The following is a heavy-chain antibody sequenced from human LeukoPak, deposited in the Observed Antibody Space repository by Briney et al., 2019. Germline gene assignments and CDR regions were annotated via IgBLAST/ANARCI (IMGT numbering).Heavy chain of an antibody. CDR3: ARELAYGYMYFDY. Sequence: KPSETLSLTCTVSGGSISSYYWRWIRQPPGKGLEWIGYIYYSGSTNYNPSLKSRVTISVDTSKNQFSLKLSSVTAADTAVYYCARELAYGYMYFDYWGQGTLVTVSS. V-gene: IGHV4-59*01. CDR1: GGSISSYY. J-gene: IGHJ4*02. D-gene: IGHD5-18*01. CDR2: IYYSGST.